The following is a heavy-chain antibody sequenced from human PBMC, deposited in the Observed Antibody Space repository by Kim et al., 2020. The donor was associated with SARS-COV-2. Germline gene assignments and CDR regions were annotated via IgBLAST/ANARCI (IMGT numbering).Heavy chain of an antibody. CDR2: INAGNGNT. V-gene: IGHV1-3*01. CDR1: GYTFTDYA. Sequence: ASVKVSCKASGYTFTDYAIHWVRQAPGQRFEGMGWINAGNGNTRYSQKFQGRVTITRDTSASTAYMELNSLRSEDTAVYYCAREGHEGGYLTWGQGTMVTVSS. D-gene: IGHD3-22*01. J-gene: IGHJ3*01. CDR3: AREGHEGGYLT.